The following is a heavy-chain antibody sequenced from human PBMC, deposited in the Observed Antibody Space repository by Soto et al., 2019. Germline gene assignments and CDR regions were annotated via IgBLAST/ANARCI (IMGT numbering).Heavy chain of an antibody. V-gene: IGHV3-23*01. J-gene: IGHJ4*02. CDR1: GFIFGSYA. CDR3: AKDRRLSYLVVATGPPGH. Sequence: PGGSLRLSCAAWGFIFGSYAVTWLRQAPGKGLEYVSASRGSGRSTYYADSVKGRFTISRDNSKNTVFLQMNSLRGEDPAVYYCAKDRRLSYLVVATGPPGHWGQGTQVTVSS. CDR2: SRGSGRST. D-gene: IGHD2-21*02.